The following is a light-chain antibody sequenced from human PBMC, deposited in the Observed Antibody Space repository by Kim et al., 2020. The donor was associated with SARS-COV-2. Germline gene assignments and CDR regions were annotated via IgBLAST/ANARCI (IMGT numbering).Light chain of an antibody. Sequence: AIRMTQSPSSFSASTGDRVTITCRASQGISSYLAWYQQKPGKAPKLLIYAASTLQSGVPSRFSGSGSGTDFTLTISCLQSEDFATYCCQQYYSYPLTFGRGTKLEI. CDR2: AAS. CDR1: QGISSY. J-gene: IGKJ4*01. CDR3: QQYYSYPLT. V-gene: IGKV1-8*01.